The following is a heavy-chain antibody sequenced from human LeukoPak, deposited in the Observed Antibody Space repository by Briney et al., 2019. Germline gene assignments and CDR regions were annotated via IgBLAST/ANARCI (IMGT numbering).Heavy chain of an antibody. V-gene: IGHV3-30*18. D-gene: IGHD6-13*01. J-gene: IGHJ6*02. CDR3: AKDLAAAVDYYYGMDV. CDR2: ISYDGSNK. Sequence: GGSLRLSCAASGFTFSSYGMHWVRQAPGKGLEWVAVISYDGSNKYYADSEKGRFTISRDNSKTTLYLQMNSLRAEDTAVYYCAKDLAAAVDYYYGMDVWGQGTTVTVSS. CDR1: GFTFSSYG.